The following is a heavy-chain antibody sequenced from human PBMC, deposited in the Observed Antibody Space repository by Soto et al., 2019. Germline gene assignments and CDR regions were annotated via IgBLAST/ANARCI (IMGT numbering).Heavy chain of an antibody. Sequence: QITLKESGPTLVKPTQTLTLTCTFSGFSLSTSGVGVGWIRQPPGKALEWLALIYWDDDKRYSPSLKSRLTNTKDTSKNQVVLTMTNMDPVDTATYYCAHTTFNPPLWGPRRTLNWFDPWGQGTLVTVSS. D-gene: IGHD7-27*01. V-gene: IGHV2-5*02. CDR1: GFSLSTSGVG. CDR2: IYWDDDK. CDR3: AHTTFNPPLWGPRRTLNWFDP. J-gene: IGHJ5*02.